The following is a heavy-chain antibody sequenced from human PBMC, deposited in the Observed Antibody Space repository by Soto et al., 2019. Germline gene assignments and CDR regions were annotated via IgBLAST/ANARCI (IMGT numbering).Heavy chain of an antibody. J-gene: IGHJ4*02. CDR1: GFTFSSYS. V-gene: IGHV3-48*02. Sequence: EVQLVESGGGLVQPGGSLRLSCAASGFTFSSYSMNWVRQAPGKGLEGVSYISSSSSTIYYADSVKGRFTISRDNAKNSLYLQMNSLRDEDTAVYYCARDLGGYSYGPYYFDYWGQGTLVTVSS. D-gene: IGHD5-18*01. CDR3: ARDLGGYSYGPYYFDY. CDR2: ISSSSSTI.